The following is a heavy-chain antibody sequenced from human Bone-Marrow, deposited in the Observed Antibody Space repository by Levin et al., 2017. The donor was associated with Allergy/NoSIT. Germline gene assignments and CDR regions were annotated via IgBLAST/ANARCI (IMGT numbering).Heavy chain of an antibody. D-gene: IGHD3-10*01. J-gene: IGHJ3*02. CDR2: ISGSGGST. Sequence: PGGSLRLSCAASGFTFSSYAMSWVRQAPGKGLEWVSAISGSGGSTYYADSVKGRFTISRDNSKNTLYMQMNSLRAEDTAVYYCAKPLNYFGSGSYPRDAFDIWGQGTMVTVSS. CDR3: AKPLNYFGSGSYPRDAFDI. V-gene: IGHV3-23*01. CDR1: GFTFSSYA.